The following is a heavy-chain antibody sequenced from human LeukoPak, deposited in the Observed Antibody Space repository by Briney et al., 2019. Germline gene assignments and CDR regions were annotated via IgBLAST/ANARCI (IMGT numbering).Heavy chain of an antibody. D-gene: IGHD3-22*01. J-gene: IGHJ4*02. V-gene: IGHV3-74*01. CDR3: ARGGDSSGYYVNFDY. CDR1: GFTFSSYW. CDR2: INSDGSST. Sequence: GGSLRLSCAASGFTFSSYWMHWVRQSPGKGLVWVSRINSDGSSTSYADSVKGRVTISRDNAKNTLYLQMNSLRAEDTAVYYCARGGDSSGYYVNFDYWGQGTLVTVSS.